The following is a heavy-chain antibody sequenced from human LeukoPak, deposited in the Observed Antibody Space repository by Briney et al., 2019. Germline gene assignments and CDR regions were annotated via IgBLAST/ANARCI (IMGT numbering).Heavy chain of an antibody. V-gene: IGHV1-2*06. CDR1: GYTFTGYY. D-gene: IGHD5-18*01. Sequence: ASVKVSCKASGYTFTGYYMHWVRQAPGQGLEWMGRINPNSGGTNYAQKFQGRVTMTRDTSISTAYMELSRLRSDDTAVYYCARDRRAYSYGYYFDYWGQGTLVTVSS. CDR3: ARDRRAYSYGYYFDY. CDR2: INPNSGGT. J-gene: IGHJ4*02.